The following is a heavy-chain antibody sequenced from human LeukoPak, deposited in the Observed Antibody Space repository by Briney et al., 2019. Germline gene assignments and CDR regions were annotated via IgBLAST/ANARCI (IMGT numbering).Heavy chain of an antibody. J-gene: IGHJ4*02. Sequence: PSSTLPPTCAVSGGSCSDSYWCFSREPAGRGQGWTGEINHSGSTNYKPSLKGRVTISADTSKNTLSLHLNSLTAADTDVYYCSRGESPSYTSSTHVYWGQGTPVIAAS. CDR2: INHSGST. CDR1: GGSCSDSY. V-gene: IGHV4-34*01. CDR3: SRGESPSYTSSTHVY. D-gene: IGHD6-6*01.